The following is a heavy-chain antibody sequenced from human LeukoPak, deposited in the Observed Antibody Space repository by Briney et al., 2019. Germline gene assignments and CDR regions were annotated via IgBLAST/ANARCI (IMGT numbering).Heavy chain of an antibody. CDR2: IYYSGST. V-gene: IGHV4-39*07. Sequence: PSETLSLTCTVSGGSISSSSYYWGWIRQPPGKGLEWIGSIYYSGSTYYNPSLKSRVTISVDTSKNQFSLKLSSVTAADTAVYYCARRVLRFLGFDPWGQGTLVTVSS. CDR1: GGSISSSSYY. D-gene: IGHD3-3*01. J-gene: IGHJ5*02. CDR3: ARRVLRFLGFDP.